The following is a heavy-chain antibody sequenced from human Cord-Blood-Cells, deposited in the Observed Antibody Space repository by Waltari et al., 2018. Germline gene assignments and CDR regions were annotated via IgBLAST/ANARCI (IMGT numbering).Heavy chain of an antibody. CDR3: ARDILTGYYWYFDL. J-gene: IGHJ2*01. CDR2: IMPIFGTA. Sequence: QVQLVQSGAEVKKPGSSVKVSCKASGGTFSSYAISWVRQAPGQGLEWMGAIMPIFGTANDAQEVQGRVTITADEATSTAYMGLSSLRSEETAVYYCARDILTGYYWYFDLWGRGTLVTVSS. CDR1: GGTFSSYA. D-gene: IGHD3-9*01. V-gene: IGHV1-69*01.